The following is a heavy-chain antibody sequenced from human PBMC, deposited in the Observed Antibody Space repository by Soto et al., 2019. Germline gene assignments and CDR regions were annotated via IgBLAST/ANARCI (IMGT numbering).Heavy chain of an antibody. Sequence: QVQLVESGGGVVQPGRSLRLSCAASGFTFSSYAMHWVRQAPGKGLEWVAVISYDGSNKYYADSVKGRFTISRDNSKNPLYLQMNSLRAEDTAVYYCAREGSSWYYFDYWGQGTLVTVSS. CDR1: GFTFSSYA. J-gene: IGHJ4*02. CDR2: ISYDGSNK. V-gene: IGHV3-30-3*01. D-gene: IGHD6-13*01. CDR3: AREGSSWYYFDY.